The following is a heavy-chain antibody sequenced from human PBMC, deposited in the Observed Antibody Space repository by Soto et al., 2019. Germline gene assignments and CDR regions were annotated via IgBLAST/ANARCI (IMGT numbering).Heavy chain of an antibody. Sequence: SETLSLTCTVSGDSVSSGNCYWSWIRQPPGKGLEWIGYIYYSGSTNYNPSLKSRVTISVDTSKNHFSLKLSSVTAADTAVYYCAREWNGGSYGIDYWGQGTLVTVSS. CDR1: GDSVSSGNCY. CDR3: AREWNGGSYGIDY. CDR2: IYYSGST. J-gene: IGHJ4*02. D-gene: IGHD1-26*01. V-gene: IGHV4-61*01.